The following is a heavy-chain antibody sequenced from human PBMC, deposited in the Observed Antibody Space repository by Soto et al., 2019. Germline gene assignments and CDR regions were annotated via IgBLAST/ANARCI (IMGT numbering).Heavy chain of an antibody. J-gene: IGHJ4*02. CDR2: TYYRSTWYN. D-gene: IGHD6-19*01. Sequence: SQTLSLTCAISVDSVSSSTATWNWIRQSPSRGLEWLGRTYYRSTWYNDYADSVKGRITINADTSKNHFSLQLHSVAPEDTAVFYCARSLGSAWSFLFDYWGQGTLVTVSS. CDR3: ARSLGSAWSFLFDY. V-gene: IGHV6-1*01. CDR1: VDSVSSSTAT.